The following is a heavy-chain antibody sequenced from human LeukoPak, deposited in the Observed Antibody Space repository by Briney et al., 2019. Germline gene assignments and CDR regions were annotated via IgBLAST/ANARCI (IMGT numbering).Heavy chain of an antibody. CDR3: ARLTRRSGNYFDY. J-gene: IGHJ4*02. V-gene: IGHV4-61*08. CDR1: GGSVKSPDSY. CDR2: VYYIGTA. Sequence: SETLSLTCIVSGGSVKSPDSYWSWIRQPPGKGLEWIGNVYYIGTASYNSSLKSRVTISVDTSKNQFSLEMTSVTAADTAVYYCARLTRRSGNYFDYWGQGTLVTVSS. D-gene: IGHD1-1*01.